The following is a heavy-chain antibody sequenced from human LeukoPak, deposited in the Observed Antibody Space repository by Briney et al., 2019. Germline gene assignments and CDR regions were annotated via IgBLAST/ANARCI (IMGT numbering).Heavy chain of an antibody. V-gene: IGHV3-11*04. Sequence: PGGSLGLSCAASGFTFNDYYMSWVRQAPGKGLEWVSYMSSSGSTIYYADSVKGRFTISRDNAKNSLYLQMNSLRAEDMAVYYCARESRQWLVLGGVDYWGQGTLVTVSS. CDR1: GFTFNDYY. CDR2: MSSSGSTI. D-gene: IGHD6-19*01. J-gene: IGHJ4*02. CDR3: ARESRQWLVLGGVDY.